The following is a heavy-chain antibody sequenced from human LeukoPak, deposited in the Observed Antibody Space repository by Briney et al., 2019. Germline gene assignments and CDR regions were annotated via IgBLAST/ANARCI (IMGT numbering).Heavy chain of an antibody. CDR1: GGSISSYY. CDR3: ASYRGYSYGYNAFDI. Sequence: PSETLSLTCTVSGGSISSYYWSWIRQPPGKGLEWIGYIYYSGSTNYNPSLKSRVTISVDTSKNQFSLKLGSVTAADTAVYYCASYRGYSYGYNAFDIWGQGTMVTVSS. J-gene: IGHJ3*02. V-gene: IGHV4-59*08. CDR2: IYYSGST. D-gene: IGHD5-18*01.